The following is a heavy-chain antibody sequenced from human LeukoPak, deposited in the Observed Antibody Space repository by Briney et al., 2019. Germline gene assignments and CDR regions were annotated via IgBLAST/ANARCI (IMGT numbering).Heavy chain of an antibody. CDR3: ARDTDSCDSSGYYFY. Sequence: GGSLRLSCAASGFTFSSYSMNWVRQAPGKGLEWVSSISSSSSYIYYADSVKGRFTISRDNAKNSLYLQMNSLRAEDTAVYYCARDTDSCDSSGYYFYWGQGTLVTVSS. CDR2: ISSSSSYI. CDR1: GFTFSSYS. J-gene: IGHJ4*02. D-gene: IGHD3-22*01. V-gene: IGHV3-21*01.